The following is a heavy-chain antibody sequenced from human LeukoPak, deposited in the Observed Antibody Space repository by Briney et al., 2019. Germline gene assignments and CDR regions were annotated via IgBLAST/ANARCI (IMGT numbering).Heavy chain of an antibody. V-gene: IGHV4-30-4*08. D-gene: IGHD3-3*01. J-gene: IGHJ4*02. CDR2: IYYSGST. CDR3: ARTRAYYDFWSGYFFDY. CDR1: GGSISSGDYY. Sequence: QTLSLTCTVSGGSISSGDYYWSWIRQPPGKGLEWIGYIYYSGSTYYNPSLKSRVTISVDTSKNLFSLKLSSVTAADTAVYYCARTRAYYDFWSGYFFDYWGQGTLVTVSS.